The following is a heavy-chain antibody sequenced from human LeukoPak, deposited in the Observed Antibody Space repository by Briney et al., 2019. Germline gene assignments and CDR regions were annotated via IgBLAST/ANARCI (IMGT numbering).Heavy chain of an antibody. Sequence: PGGSLRLSCAASGFTFSTYWMSWVRQAPGKGLEWVANIRPDGSEKYYVDSVRGRLTISRDNAKNSLSLQMNSLRGEDTAVYYCARVDGRYGMDVWGQGTTVTVSS. CDR1: GFTFSTYW. CDR2: IRPDGSEK. V-gene: IGHV3-7*03. CDR3: ARVDGRYGMDV. J-gene: IGHJ6*02.